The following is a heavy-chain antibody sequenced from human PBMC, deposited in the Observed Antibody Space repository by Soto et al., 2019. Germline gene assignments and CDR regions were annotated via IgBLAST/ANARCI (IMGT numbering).Heavy chain of an antibody. CDR3: ESYNSGTPNPRGMDV. CDR1: GYTFTVYF. D-gene: IGHD6-19*01. J-gene: IGHJ6*01. CDR2: INPNSGGT. V-gene: IGHV1-2*04. Sequence: APVKLSCKAAGYTFTVYFRDWVRHSPGQGLEWMGWINPNSGGTNYAQKFQGWVTMTRDTSISTAYMELSRLRSDDTAVYYCESYNSGTPNPRGMDVWGHGNTVTVS.